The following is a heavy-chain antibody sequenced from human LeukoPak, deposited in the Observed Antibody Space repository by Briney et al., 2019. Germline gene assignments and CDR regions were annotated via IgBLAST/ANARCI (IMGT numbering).Heavy chain of an antibody. Sequence: GGSLRLSCAASGFTFDDYGMSWVRQAPGKGLEWVSGINWNGGSTGYADSVKGRFTISRDNAKNSLYLQMNSLRAEDTALYYCARAYYGSGSYDAFDIWGQGTMVTVSS. CDR1: GFTFDDYG. V-gene: IGHV3-20*04. CDR2: INWNGGST. J-gene: IGHJ3*02. CDR3: ARAYYGSGSYDAFDI. D-gene: IGHD3-10*01.